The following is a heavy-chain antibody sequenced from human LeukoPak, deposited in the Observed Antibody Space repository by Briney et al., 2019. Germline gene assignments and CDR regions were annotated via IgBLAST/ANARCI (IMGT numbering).Heavy chain of an antibody. CDR2: ISYDGSNK. D-gene: IGHD2-2*01. V-gene: IGHV3-30*04. CDR1: GFTFSSYA. Sequence: GRSLRLSCAASGFTFSSYAMHWVRQAPGKGLEWVAVISYDGSNKYYADSVKGRFTISRDNSKNTLYLQMNSLRAEDTAVYYCARGRIVVVPASWFDPWGQGTLVTVSS. CDR3: ARGRIVVVPASWFDP. J-gene: IGHJ5*02.